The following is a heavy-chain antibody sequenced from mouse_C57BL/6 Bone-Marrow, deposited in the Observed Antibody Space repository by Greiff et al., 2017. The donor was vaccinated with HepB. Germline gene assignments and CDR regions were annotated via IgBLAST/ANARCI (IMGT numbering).Heavy chain of an antibody. J-gene: IGHJ3*01. Sequence: QVQLQQPGAELVMPGASVKLSCKASGYTFTSYWMHWVKQRPGQGLEWIGEIDPSDSYTNYNQKFKGKSTVTVDKSSSTAYMQLSSLTSEDSAVYYCARSGLLRRGFAYWGQGTLVTVSA. CDR2: IDPSDSYT. D-gene: IGHD2-12*01. V-gene: IGHV1-69*01. CDR3: ARSGLLRRGFAY. CDR1: GYTFTSYW.